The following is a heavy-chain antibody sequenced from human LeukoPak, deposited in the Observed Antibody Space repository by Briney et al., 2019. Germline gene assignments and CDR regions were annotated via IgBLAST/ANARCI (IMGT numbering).Heavy chain of an antibody. D-gene: IGHD3-22*01. J-gene: IGHJ6*02. CDR2: ISGSGGST. CDR1: GLTFSSYA. CDR3: AKDTYYYDSSYGMDV. Sequence: GGSLGLSCAASGLTFSSYAMSWVRQAPGKGLEWVSAISGSGGSTYYADSVKGRFTIPRDNSKNTLYLQMNSLRAEDTAVYYCAKDTYYYDSSYGMDVWGQGTTVTVSS. V-gene: IGHV3-23*01.